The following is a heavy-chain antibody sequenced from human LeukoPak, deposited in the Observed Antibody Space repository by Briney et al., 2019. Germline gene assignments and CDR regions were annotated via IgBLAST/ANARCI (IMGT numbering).Heavy chain of an antibody. D-gene: IGHD3-9*01. Sequence: GESLKISCKGSGYSFTSYWIGWVRQMPGKGLEWMGIIYPGDSDTRYSPSFQGQVTISADKSISTAYLQWSSLKASDTAMYYWARKSTGPGGYDILEPWGQGTLVTVSS. CDR3: ARKSTGPGGYDILEP. V-gene: IGHV5-51*01. J-gene: IGHJ5*02. CDR2: IYPGDSDT. CDR1: GYSFTSYW.